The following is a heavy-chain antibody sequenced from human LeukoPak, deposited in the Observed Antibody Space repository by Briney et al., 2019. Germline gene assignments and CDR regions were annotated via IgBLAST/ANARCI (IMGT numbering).Heavy chain of an antibody. D-gene: IGHD5-24*01. CDR3: ARDGRLDGYNGIVDN. V-gene: IGHV3-74*01. Sequence: GGSLRLSCAAFGFTFSNYWMHWVRQAPGKGLVWVSSIKSNGRTTSYADSVKGRFTISRDNAKNTLYLQMNSLRVEDTAVYYCARDGRLDGYNGIVDNWGQGTLVTVSS. J-gene: IGHJ4*02. CDR1: GFTFSNYW. CDR2: IKSNGRTT.